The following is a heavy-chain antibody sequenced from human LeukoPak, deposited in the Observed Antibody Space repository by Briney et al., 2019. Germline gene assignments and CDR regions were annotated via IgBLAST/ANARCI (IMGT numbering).Heavy chain of an antibody. Sequence: GGSLRLSCAASGFTFSSYGMSWVRQAPGKGLEWVSAISGSGGSTYYADSVKGRFTISRDNSKNALYLQMNSLRAEDTAVYYCAKRNYDILTGYYLRYWGQGTLVTVSS. CDR1: GFTFSSYG. V-gene: IGHV3-23*01. J-gene: IGHJ4*02. CDR2: ISGSGGST. CDR3: AKRNYDILTGYYLRY. D-gene: IGHD3-9*01.